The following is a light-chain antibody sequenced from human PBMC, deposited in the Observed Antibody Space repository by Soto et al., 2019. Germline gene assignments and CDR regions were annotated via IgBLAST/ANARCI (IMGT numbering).Light chain of an antibody. CDR2: GVK. V-gene: IGLV2-14*01. J-gene: IGLJ1*01. CDR3: SSYTTSYFYV. Sequence: QSVLTQPASVSGSPGQSITISCTGRGRDIGAYDYVSWYQQHPGKAPKLLIYGVKNRPSGVSYRFSASKSAFTASLTISGLQAEDEAHYYCSSYTTSYFYVFGPGTKLTVL. CDR1: GRDIGAYDY.